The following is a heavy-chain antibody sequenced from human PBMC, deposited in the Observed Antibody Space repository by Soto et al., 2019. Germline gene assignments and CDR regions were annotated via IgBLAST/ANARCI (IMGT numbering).Heavy chain of an antibody. CDR2: IIPVFGTG. D-gene: IGHD5-18*01. J-gene: IGHJ4*02. Sequence: QVQLVQSGAEVKKPGSSVKVSCKASAGTFSSYAISWVRQAPGQGLEWMGGIIPVFGTGIYAQKFQGRVTITADKSTNTAYMELSSLRSEDTAVYFCARVGGTGGYTYGLDYWGQGTLVTVSS. V-gene: IGHV1-69*06. CDR3: ARVGGTGGYTYGLDY. CDR1: AGTFSSYA.